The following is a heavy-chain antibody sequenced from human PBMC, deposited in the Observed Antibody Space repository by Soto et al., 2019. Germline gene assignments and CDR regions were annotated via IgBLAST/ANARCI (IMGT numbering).Heavy chain of an antibody. V-gene: IGHV3-64D*08. CDR2: ISSNGGST. Sequence: PGGSLRLSCSASGFTFSSYAMHWVRQAPGKGLEYVSAISSNGGSTYYADSVKGRFTISRDNSKNTLYLQMSSLRAEDTAVYYCVRGPGRIVGATPELIGYYYYGMDVWGQGTTVTVSS. J-gene: IGHJ6*02. CDR3: VRGPGRIVGATPELIGYYYYGMDV. D-gene: IGHD1-26*01. CDR1: GFTFSSYA.